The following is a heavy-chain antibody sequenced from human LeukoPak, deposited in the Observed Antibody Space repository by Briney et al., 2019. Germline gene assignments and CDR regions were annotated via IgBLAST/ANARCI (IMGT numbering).Heavy chain of an antibody. CDR3: ASGGSGSALYY. Sequence: PGGSLGLSCAASGFTFSSYAMSWVRQAPGKGLEWVSGISGSGGSTFYADSVKGRFTISRDNSKNTLYLQMNSLRAEDTAVYYCASGGSGSALYYWGQGTLVTVSS. CDR1: GFTFSSYA. J-gene: IGHJ4*02. V-gene: IGHV3-23*01. D-gene: IGHD3-10*01. CDR2: ISGSGGST.